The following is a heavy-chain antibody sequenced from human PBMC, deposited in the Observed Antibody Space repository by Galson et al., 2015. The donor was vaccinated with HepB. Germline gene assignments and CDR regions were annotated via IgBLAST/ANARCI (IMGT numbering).Heavy chain of an antibody. D-gene: IGHD5-24*01. CDR2: INPSGGST. J-gene: IGHJ3*02. V-gene: IGHV1-46*04. CDR3: ARVRGEMATTRNAAFDI. CDR1: GYTFTSYY. Sequence: SVKVSCKASGYTFTSYYMHWVRQAPGQGLEWMGIINPSGGSTSYAQKLQGRVTMTRDTSTSTVYMELSSLRSEDTAVYYCARVRGEMATTRNAAFDIWGQGTMITVSS.